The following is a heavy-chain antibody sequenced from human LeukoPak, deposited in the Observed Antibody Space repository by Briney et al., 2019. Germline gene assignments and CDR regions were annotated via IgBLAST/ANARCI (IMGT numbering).Heavy chain of an antibody. J-gene: IGHJ4*02. V-gene: IGHV1-46*01. CDR3: ARDGLDGYKDY. CDR2: INPSGSDT. CDR1: GYTFTAYY. Sequence: ASVKVSCKATGYTFTAYYMHWVRQAPGQGLEWMGLINPSGSDTVYAQKFQGRVTMTRDMSTSTDYMELSSLRFDDTAVYYCARDGLDGYKDYWGQGTPVTVSS. D-gene: IGHD5-24*01.